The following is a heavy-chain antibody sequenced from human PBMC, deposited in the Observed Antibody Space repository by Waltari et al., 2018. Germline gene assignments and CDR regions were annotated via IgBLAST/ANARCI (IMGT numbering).Heavy chain of an antibody. CDR1: GFTFSTYA. V-gene: IGHV3-23*01. J-gene: IGHJ6*02. CDR3: AKDRLYYGMDV. Sequence: EVQLLESGGGLVQPGGSLRLSCAASGFTFSTYAMNWVRQAPGGGVGWVSTISGSGGSTYYADSVKGRFTISRDNSKNTQYLQMNSLRAEDSAVYYCAKDRLYYGMDVWGQGTTVTVSS. CDR2: ISGSGGST.